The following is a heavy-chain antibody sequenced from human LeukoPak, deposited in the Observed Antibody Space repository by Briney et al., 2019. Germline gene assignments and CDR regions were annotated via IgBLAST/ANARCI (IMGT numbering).Heavy chain of an antibody. V-gene: IGHV4-59*01. CDR1: GGSISSYY. Sequence: SETLSLTCTVSGGSISSYYWSWIRQPPGKGLEWIGYIYYSGSTNYNPSLKSRVTISVDTSKNQFSLKLSSVTAADTAVYYCARARSSGDWNDGFDYWGQGTLVTVSS. J-gene: IGHJ4*02. CDR3: ARARSSGDWNDGFDY. CDR2: IYYSGST. D-gene: IGHD1-1*01.